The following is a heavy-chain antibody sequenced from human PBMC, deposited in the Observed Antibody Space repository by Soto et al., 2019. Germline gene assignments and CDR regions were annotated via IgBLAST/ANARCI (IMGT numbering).Heavy chain of an antibody. CDR3: ARDLDTATYFDY. Sequence: PSETLSLTCTVSGGSISSGNYCWSWIRQPPGKGLEWIGFIHYSGSSYYNPPLKSRVTISVDTSKNQFSLKLDSVTAADTAVYYCARDLDTATYFDYWGHGTLVTVSS. D-gene: IGHD5-18*01. CDR1: GGSISSGNYC. V-gene: IGHV4-30-4*01. CDR2: IHYSGSS. J-gene: IGHJ4*01.